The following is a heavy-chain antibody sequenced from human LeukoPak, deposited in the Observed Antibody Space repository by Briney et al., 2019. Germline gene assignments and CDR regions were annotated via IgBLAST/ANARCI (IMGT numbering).Heavy chain of an antibody. CDR2: TYFRSKWYD. D-gene: IGHD6-19*01. CDR1: GDSVSSDGAT. Sequence: SQTLSLTCAISGDSVSSDGATWNWIRQSPSRGLEWLGMTYFRSKWYDDYAVSVKSRITIKPDTSKNQFSLKLSSVTAADTAVYYCARVSGWENNWFDPWGQGTLVTVSS. CDR3: ARVSGWENNWFDP. J-gene: IGHJ5*02. V-gene: IGHV6-1*01.